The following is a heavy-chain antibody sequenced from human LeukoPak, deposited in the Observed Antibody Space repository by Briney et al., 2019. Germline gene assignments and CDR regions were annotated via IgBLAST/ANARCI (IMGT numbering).Heavy chain of an antibody. CDR3: ARLLAGTPYYYYYYMDV. CDR1: GGSFSGYY. CDR2: INHSGST. Sequence: SETLSLTCAVYGGSFSGYYWSWIRQPPGRGLEWIGEINHSGSTNYNPSLKSRVTISVDTSKNQFSLKLSSVTAADTAVYYCARLLAGTPYYYYYYMDVWGKGTTVTVSS. V-gene: IGHV4-34*01. J-gene: IGHJ6*03. D-gene: IGHD6-13*01.